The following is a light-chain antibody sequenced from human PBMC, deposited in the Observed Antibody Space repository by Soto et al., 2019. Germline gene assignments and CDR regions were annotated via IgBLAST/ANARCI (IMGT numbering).Light chain of an antibody. CDR1: QTVIRTY. CDR2: DIS. J-gene: IGKJ1*01. V-gene: IGKV3-20*01. CDR3: QQYGASPRT. Sequence: EIVLTQSPGTLSLSPGERATLSCRASQTVIRTYLAWFQQKPGQAPRLLIYDISTRATGIPDRFSGSGSGTDFTLTINGLEPEDFAVYYGQQYGASPRTFGKGTKVEVK.